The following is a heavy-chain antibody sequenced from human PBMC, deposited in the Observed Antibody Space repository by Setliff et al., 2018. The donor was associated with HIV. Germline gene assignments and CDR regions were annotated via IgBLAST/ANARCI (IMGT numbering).Heavy chain of an antibody. CDR1: GFTFSSYG. CDR3: AREPGSYHFDY. CDR2: IWYDGSNK. J-gene: IGHJ4*02. V-gene: IGHV3-33*01. D-gene: IGHD1-26*01. Sequence: GGSLRLSCAASGFTFSSYGMHWVRQAPGKGLEWVAVIWYDGSNKYYADSVKGRFTISRDNSKNTLYLQMNSLRAEDTAVYYCAREPGSYHFDYWGQGTQVTVSS.